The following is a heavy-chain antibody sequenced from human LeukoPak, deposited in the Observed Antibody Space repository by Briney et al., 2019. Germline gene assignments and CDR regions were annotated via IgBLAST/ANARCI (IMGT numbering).Heavy chain of an antibody. J-gene: IGHJ4*02. D-gene: IGHD1-26*01. CDR2: INPSGGST. CDR1: GYTFTSYY. Sequence: ASVKVSRKASGYTFTSYYMHWVRQAPGQGLEWMGIINPSGGSTSYAQKFQGRVTMTRDTSTSTVYMELSSLRSEDTAVYYCARRPPYSGSYSWFDYWGQGTLVTVSS. V-gene: IGHV1-46*01. CDR3: ARRPPYSGSYSWFDY.